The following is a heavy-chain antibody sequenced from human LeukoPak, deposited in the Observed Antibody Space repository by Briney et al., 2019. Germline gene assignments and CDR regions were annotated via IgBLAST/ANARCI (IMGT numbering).Heavy chain of an antibody. D-gene: IGHD6-19*01. CDR1: GFSFEDYA. CDR2: INWNSGSI. Sequence: GRSLRLSCVASGFSFEDYAMHWVRQAPGKGLEWVSGINWNSGSIGYADSVKGRFTISRDNAKNSLYLQMNSLRAEDTALYYCANGRAVAGPFDSWGQGIMVTVSS. V-gene: IGHV3-9*01. J-gene: IGHJ4*02. CDR3: ANGRAVAGPFDS.